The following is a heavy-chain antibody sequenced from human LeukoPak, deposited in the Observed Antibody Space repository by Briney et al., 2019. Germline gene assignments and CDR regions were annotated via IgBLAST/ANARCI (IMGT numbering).Heavy chain of an antibody. CDR3: ARRHSSSWYFDY. V-gene: IGHV3-11*06. CDR2: ISSSSSYT. D-gene: IGHD6-13*01. CDR1: GFTFSDYY. Sequence: PGGSLRLSRAASGFTFSDYYMSWLRQAPGKGLEWVSYISSSSSYTNYADSVKGRFTISRDNAKNSLYLQMNSLRAEDTAVYYCARRHSSSWYFDYWGQGTLVTVSS. J-gene: IGHJ4*02.